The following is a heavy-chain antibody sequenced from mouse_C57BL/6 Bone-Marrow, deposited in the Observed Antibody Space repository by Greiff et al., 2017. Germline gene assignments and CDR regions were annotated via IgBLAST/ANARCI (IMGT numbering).Heavy chain of an antibody. J-gene: IGHJ4*01. CDR1: GFTFSSYG. CDR2: ISSGGSYT. D-gene: IGHD2-1*01. V-gene: IGHV5-6*01. CDR3: ARRRVYYGNFYAMDY. Sequence: EVQLVESGGDLVKPGGSLKLSCAASGFTFSSYGMSWVRQTPDKRLEWVATISSGGSYTYYPDSVKGRFTISRDNAKNTLYLQLSSLKSEDTAMYYCARRRVYYGNFYAMDYWGQGTSVTVSS.